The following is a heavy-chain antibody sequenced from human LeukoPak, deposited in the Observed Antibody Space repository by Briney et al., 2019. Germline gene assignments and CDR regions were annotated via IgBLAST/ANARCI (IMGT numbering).Heavy chain of an antibody. Sequence: SETLSLTCTVSGXSITNYYGSWIRQPPGKGLEWIGYISYSGSTNYNPSLKSRVTMSVDTSKNQFSLKLSSVTAADTAIYYCARSFNQLRYFENWGQGTLVTVSS. CDR1: GXSITNYY. CDR3: ARSFNQLRYFEN. CDR2: ISYSGST. V-gene: IGHV4-59*01. J-gene: IGHJ1*01. D-gene: IGHD5-24*01.